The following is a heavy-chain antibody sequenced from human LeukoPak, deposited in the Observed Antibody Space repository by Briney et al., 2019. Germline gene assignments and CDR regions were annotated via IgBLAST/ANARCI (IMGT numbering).Heavy chain of an antibody. CDR3: AIIGELLNFDY. D-gene: IGHD1-26*01. J-gene: IGHJ4*02. CDR2: IFYSGST. V-gene: IGHV4-39*07. Sequence: SETLSLTCTVSGGSISTSSYYWGWVRQPPGKGLEWIGNIFYSGSTYYSPSLKSRVTISLDTSRNQFSLRLNSVTAADTAVYYCAIIGELLNFDYWGQGTLVTVSS. CDR1: GGSISTSSYY.